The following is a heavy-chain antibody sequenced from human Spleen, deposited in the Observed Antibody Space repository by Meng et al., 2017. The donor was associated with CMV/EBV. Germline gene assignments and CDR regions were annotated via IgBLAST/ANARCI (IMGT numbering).Heavy chain of an antibody. D-gene: IGHD2-2*01. CDR1: GFTFSVYS. Sequence: GESLKISCAASGFTFSVYSMNWVRQAPGKGLEWVSSITSSSSHTHYADSVKGRFTISRDNAKNSVYLQMNRLGAEDTAVYYCVRDGPADPLSFWGQGTPVTVSS. V-gene: IGHV3-21*04. CDR2: ITSSSSHT. CDR3: VRDGPADPLSF. J-gene: IGHJ4*02.